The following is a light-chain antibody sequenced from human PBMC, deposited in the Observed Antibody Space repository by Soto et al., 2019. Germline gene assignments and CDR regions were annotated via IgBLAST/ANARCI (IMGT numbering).Light chain of an antibody. CDR2: MDS. J-gene: IGKJ3*01. Sequence: IQMTQSPSTLSASVGDTVTITCRASQNIGGWLAWFQQNQGKAPKLLIFMDSELESGVPSRFSGSGSGTEFSLTIRGLQPDDFATYYCQQYDSNPFTFGPGTRVDIK. CDR1: QNIGGW. CDR3: QQYDSNPFT. V-gene: IGKV1-5*03.